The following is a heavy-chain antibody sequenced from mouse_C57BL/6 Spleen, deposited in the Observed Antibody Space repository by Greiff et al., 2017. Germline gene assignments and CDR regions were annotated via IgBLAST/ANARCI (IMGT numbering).Heavy chain of an antibody. CDR3: ARYYYGSSYKYFDV. Sequence: VQLVESGPGLVQPSQSLSITCTVSGFSLTSYGVHWVRQSPGKGLEWLGVIWSGGSTDYNAAFISRLSISKDNSKSQVFFKMNSLQADDTAIYYCARYYYGSSYKYFDVWGTGTTVTVSS. D-gene: IGHD1-1*01. CDR1: GFSLTSYG. CDR2: IWSGGST. V-gene: IGHV2-2*01. J-gene: IGHJ1*03.